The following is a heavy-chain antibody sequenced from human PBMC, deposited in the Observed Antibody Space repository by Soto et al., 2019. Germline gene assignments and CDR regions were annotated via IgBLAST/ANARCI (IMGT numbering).Heavy chain of an antibody. CDR2: INPSGGST. D-gene: IGHD5-12*01. CDR3: ARASGSRWASWLKLFYYYGMDV. CDR1: GYTFTSYY. V-gene: IGHV1-46*01. J-gene: IGHJ6*02. Sequence: GASVKVSCKASGYTFTSYYMHWVRQAPGQGLEWMGIINPSGGSTSYAQKFQGRVTMTRDTSTSTVYMELSSLRSEDTAVYYCARASGSRWASWLKLFYYYGMDVWGQGTTVTVSS.